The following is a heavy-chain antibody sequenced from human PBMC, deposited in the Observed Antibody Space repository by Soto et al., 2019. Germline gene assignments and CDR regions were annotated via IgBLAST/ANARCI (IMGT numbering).Heavy chain of an antibody. CDR1: GDSVSRYSAA. Sequence: QVQLQQSGPGLVKPSQTLSLTCAISGDSVSRYSAAWNWIRQSPSRGLEWLGRTFYKSKWYNECSESVKSRITINADTSKNQFSLQLNSVTPEDTAVYYCARGQLTYYGMDVWGQGTTVTVSS. V-gene: IGHV6-1*01. CDR2: TFYKSKWYN. D-gene: IGHD1-1*01. CDR3: ARGQLTYYGMDV. J-gene: IGHJ6*02.